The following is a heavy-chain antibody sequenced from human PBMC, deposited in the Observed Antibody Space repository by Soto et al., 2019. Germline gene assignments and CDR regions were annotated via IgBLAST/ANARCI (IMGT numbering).Heavy chain of an antibody. Sequence: SETLSLTCTVSGGSISSSSYYWGWIRQPPGKGLEWIGSIYYSGSTYYNPSLKSRVTIPVDTSKNQFSLKLTSVTAADTAVYYCARLYCSGGSCSYYYYYYMDVWGKGTTVTVSS. CDR3: ARLYCSGGSCSYYYYYYMDV. J-gene: IGHJ6*03. V-gene: IGHV4-39*01. CDR2: IYYSGST. D-gene: IGHD2-15*01. CDR1: GGSISSSSYY.